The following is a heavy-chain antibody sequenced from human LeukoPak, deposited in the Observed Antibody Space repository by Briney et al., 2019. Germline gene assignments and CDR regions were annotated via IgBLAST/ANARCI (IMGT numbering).Heavy chain of an antibody. CDR2: IIPIFGTA. V-gene: IGHV1-69*13. CDR3: ARKRSGSSGYYYYYYGMDV. D-gene: IGHD3-22*01. CDR1: GGTFSSYA. Sequence: GASVKVSRKASGGTFSSYAISWVRQAPGQGLEWMGGIIPIFGTANYAQKFQGRVTITADESTSTAYMELSSLRSEDTAVYYCARKRSGSSGYYYYYYGMDVWGQGTTVTVS. J-gene: IGHJ6*02.